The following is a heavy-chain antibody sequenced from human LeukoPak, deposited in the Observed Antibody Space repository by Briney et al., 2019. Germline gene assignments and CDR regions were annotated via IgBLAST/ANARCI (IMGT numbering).Heavy chain of an antibody. CDR2: ISSSGNTL. J-gene: IGHJ6*02. Sequence: PGGSLRLSCATSGFTFSDYYLSWIRQAPGKGLEWVSYISSSGNTLYADSVKGRFTISRDNAKRSLYLQMNSLRDEDTAVYYCARSSSSWYGGDWDYYYGMDVWGQGTTVTVSS. V-gene: IGHV3-11*01. CDR3: ARSSSSWYGGDWDYYYGMDV. CDR1: GFTFSDYY. D-gene: IGHD6-13*01.